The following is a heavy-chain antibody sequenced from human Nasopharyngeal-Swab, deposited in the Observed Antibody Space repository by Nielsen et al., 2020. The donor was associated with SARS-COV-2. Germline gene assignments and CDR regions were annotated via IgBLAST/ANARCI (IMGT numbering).Heavy chain of an antibody. CDR3: AKALLHIVVVTAPGGY. CDR2: ISGSGGST. CDR1: GFTFSSYA. Sequence: GESLKISCAASGFTFSSYAMSWVGQAPGKGLEWVSAISGSGGSTYYADSVKGRFTISRDNSKNTLYLQMNSLRAEDTAVYYCAKALLHIVVVTAPGGYWGQGTLVTVSS. J-gene: IGHJ4*02. V-gene: IGHV3-23*01. D-gene: IGHD2-21*02.